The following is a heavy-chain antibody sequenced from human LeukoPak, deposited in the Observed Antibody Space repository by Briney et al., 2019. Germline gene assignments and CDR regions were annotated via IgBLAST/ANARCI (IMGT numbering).Heavy chain of an antibody. CDR3: ARRPYYYGSGSYYNVPYYFDY. D-gene: IGHD3-10*01. Sequence: PGGSLRLSCAASGFTFSSYSMNWVRQAPGKGLEWVANIKQDGSEKYYVDSVKGRFTISRDNAKNSLYLQMNSLRAEDTAVYYCARRPYYYGSGSYYNVPYYFDYWGQGTLVTVSS. V-gene: IGHV3-7*01. CDR1: GFTFSSYS. J-gene: IGHJ4*02. CDR2: IKQDGSEK.